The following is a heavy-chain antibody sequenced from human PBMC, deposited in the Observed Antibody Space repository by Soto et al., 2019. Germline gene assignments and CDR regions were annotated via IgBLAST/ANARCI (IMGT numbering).Heavy chain of an antibody. V-gene: IGHV4-30-4*01. CDR3: ARDGPYYYGFDV. CDR2: XXYXGXX. CDR1: VDSISNSDYY. Sequence: SETLSLTCTISVDSISNSDYYWNWIRQSTGKGLEWXASXXYXGXXXYXXSLKSRVVISADTSKNLFSLKLRSVTAADTALYFCARDGPYYYGFDVWGQGTTVTVSS. J-gene: IGHJ6*02.